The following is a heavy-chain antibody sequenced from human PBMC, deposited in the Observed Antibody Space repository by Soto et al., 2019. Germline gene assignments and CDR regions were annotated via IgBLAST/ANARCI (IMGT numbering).Heavy chain of an antibody. CDR2: IIPIFGTA. D-gene: IGHD3-22*01. Sequence: SVKVSCKASGGTFSSYAISWVRQAPGQGLEWMGGIIPIFGTANYAQKFQGRVTITADESTSTAYMELSSLRSEDTAVYYCARDYYDSSGYYLRWFDPWGQGTLVTVSS. CDR3: ARDYYDSSGYYLRWFDP. V-gene: IGHV1-69*13. CDR1: GGTFSSYA. J-gene: IGHJ5*02.